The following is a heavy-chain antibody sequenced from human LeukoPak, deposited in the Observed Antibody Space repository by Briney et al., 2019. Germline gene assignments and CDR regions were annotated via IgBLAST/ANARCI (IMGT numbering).Heavy chain of an antibody. CDR3: ARGQEGYYYEYFDY. Sequence: GASVKVSCKASGYTFTSYAMHWVRQAPGQRLEWMGWSNAGNGNTKYSQEFQGRVTITRDTSASTAYMELSSLRSEDTAVYYCARGQEGYYYEYFDYWGQGTLVTLSS. D-gene: IGHD3-22*01. J-gene: IGHJ4*02. V-gene: IGHV1-3*02. CDR1: GYTFTSYA. CDR2: SNAGNGNT.